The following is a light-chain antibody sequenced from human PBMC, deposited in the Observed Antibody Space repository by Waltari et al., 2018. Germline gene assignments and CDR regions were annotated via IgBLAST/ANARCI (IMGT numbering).Light chain of an antibody. Sequence: DIVLTQSPASLSLSPGERATLSCRASQSVSSYLAWYQQKPGQAPRLLIYDASNRATSIPARFSGSGSGTDFTPTISSLEPEDFAVYYCQQRRDWPITFGQGTRLGIK. V-gene: IGKV3-11*01. J-gene: IGKJ5*01. CDR2: DAS. CDR3: QQRRDWPIT. CDR1: QSVSSY.